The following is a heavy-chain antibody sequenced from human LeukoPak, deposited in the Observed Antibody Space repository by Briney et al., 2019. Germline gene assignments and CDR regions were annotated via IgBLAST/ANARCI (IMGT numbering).Heavy chain of an antibody. J-gene: IGHJ5*02. CDR2: IRSKAYGGTT. V-gene: IGHV3-49*04. CDR1: GLTFGDYA. Sequence: GSLRLSCTASGLTFGDYAMSWVRQAPGKGLEWVGFIRSKAYGGTTEYAASVKGRFTISRDDSKSIAYLQMNSLKTEDTAVYYCTSIDYLHVGLDWFDPWGQGTLVTVSS. CDR3: TSIDYLHVGLDWFDP. D-gene: IGHD1-26*01.